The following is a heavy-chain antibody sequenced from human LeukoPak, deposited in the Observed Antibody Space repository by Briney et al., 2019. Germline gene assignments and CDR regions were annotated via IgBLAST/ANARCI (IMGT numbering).Heavy chain of an antibody. CDR3: AREYSRSSSPSDY. J-gene: IGHJ4*02. D-gene: IGHD6-6*01. CDR1: GFMFSSNW. CDR2: ISDNGGRT. V-gene: IGHV3-23*01. Sequence: LSGGSLRLSCAASGFMFSSNWMSWVRQAPGKGLEWVSGISDNGGRTYYADSVKGRFTISRGNSINTLYLQMNSLRAEDTAVYYCAREYSRSSSPSDYWGQGTLVTVSS.